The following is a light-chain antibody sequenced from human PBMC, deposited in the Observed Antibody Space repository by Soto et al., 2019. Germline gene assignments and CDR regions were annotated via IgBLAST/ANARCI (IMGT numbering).Light chain of an antibody. CDR3: CSYAGRYSWV. J-gene: IGLJ3*02. CDR2: DVS. CDR1: SSDVGGYNY. Sequence: QSALTQPRSVSGSPGQSVTISCTGTSSDVGGYNYVSWYQQHPGKAPKLMIYDVSKRPSGVPDRFSGSKSGNTASLTISGLQAEDEADCYCCSYAGRYSWVFGGGTKVTVL. V-gene: IGLV2-11*01.